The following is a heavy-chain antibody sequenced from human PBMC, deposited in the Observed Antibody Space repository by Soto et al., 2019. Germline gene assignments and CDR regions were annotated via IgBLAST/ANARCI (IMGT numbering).Heavy chain of an antibody. J-gene: IGHJ4*02. Sequence: GGSLRLSCAASGFTFSSYGMHWVRQAPGKGLEWVAVISYDGSNKYYADSVKGRFTISRDNSKNTRYLQMNSLRTEDTAVYYCAKAGVGASCFDYWGQGTLVTVSS. CDR1: GFTFSSYG. CDR2: ISYDGSNK. V-gene: IGHV3-30*18. CDR3: AKAGVGASCFDY. D-gene: IGHD1-26*01.